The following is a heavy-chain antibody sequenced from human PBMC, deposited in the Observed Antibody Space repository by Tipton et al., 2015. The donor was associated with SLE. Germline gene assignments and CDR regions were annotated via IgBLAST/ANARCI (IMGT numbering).Heavy chain of an antibody. CDR1: GGSIRSSIW. CDR3: ARHFPRQVNDLYFFDY. Sequence: TLSLTCAVSGGSIRSSIWWSWIRQAPGKGLEWIGYIYGGGGTHYNPSLHSRVTVPVDASKNQFSLRLTSVTAADTAVYYCARHFPRQVNDLYFFDYWGQGTLVTVSS. CDR2: IYGGGGT. V-gene: IGHV4-59*08. J-gene: IGHJ4*02. D-gene: IGHD1-1*01.